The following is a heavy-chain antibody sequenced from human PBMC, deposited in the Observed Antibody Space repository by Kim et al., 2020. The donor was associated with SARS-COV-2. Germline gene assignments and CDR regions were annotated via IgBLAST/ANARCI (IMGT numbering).Heavy chain of an antibody. J-gene: IGHJ5*02. CDR3: AKKGIAAAGPLFNWFDP. CDR1: GFTFSSYG. Sequence: GGSLRLSCAASGFTFSSYGMHWVRQAPGKGLEWVAVISYDGSNKYYADSVKGRFTISRDNSKNTLYLQMNSLRAEDTAVYYCAKKGIAAAGPLFNWFDPWGQGTLVTVSS. D-gene: IGHD6-13*01. V-gene: IGHV3-30*18. CDR2: ISYDGSNK.